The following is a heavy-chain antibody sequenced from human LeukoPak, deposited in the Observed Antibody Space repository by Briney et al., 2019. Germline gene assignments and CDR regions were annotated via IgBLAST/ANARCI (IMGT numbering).Heavy chain of an antibody. J-gene: IGHJ4*02. Sequence: SETLSLTCTVSGGSISSYYWNWIRQPPGKGLEWIGYIYNSGSTNNNPSLKSRVTISLDTSKNQFSLKLSSVTAADTAVYYCARSPGDILTGYYGSWYYFDYWGQGTLVTVSS. CDR2: IYNSGST. CDR1: GGSISSYY. V-gene: IGHV4-59*01. CDR3: ARSPGDILTGYYGSWYYFDY. D-gene: IGHD3-9*01.